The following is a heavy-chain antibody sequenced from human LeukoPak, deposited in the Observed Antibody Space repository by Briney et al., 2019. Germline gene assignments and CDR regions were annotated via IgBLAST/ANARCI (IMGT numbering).Heavy chain of an antibody. J-gene: IGHJ4*02. CDR2: IYSSGNT. CDR3: ARGPRSSDWYSIDY. CDR1: GGSISGYY. Sequence: SETLSLTCIVSGGSISGYYWGWIRQPAGKGLEWIGRIYSSGNTNYDPSLKSRVTMSVDTSKNQFSLNLSSVTAADTAVYYCARGPRSSDWYSIDYWGQGTLVTVSS. D-gene: IGHD6-19*01. V-gene: IGHV4-4*07.